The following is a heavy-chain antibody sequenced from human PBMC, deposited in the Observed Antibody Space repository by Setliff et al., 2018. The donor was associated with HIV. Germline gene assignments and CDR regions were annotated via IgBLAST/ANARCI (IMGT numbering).Heavy chain of an antibody. V-gene: IGHV4-59*06. Sequence: PETLSLTCSVSGGSISNHYWSWIRQPPGKGLEWIGYIHYSGSIYYNPSLKSRVTISVDTSKNQFSLKLSSVTAADTAVYYCARVCPPVRYNFWSGYYPKAGYFDYWGQGALVTVS. J-gene: IGHJ4*02. CDR1: GGSISNHY. CDR2: IHYSGSI. CDR3: ARVCPPVRYNFWSGYYPKAGYFDY. D-gene: IGHD3-3*01.